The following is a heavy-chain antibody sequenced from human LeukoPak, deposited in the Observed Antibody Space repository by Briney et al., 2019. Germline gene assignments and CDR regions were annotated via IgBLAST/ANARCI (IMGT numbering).Heavy chain of an antibody. Sequence: GGSLRLSCAASGFTFSSYVMSWVCKAQGTGLERVSAISGSGGSTYYADSVKGRFTISRENSTNTLYLQMNSLRAEGTSVYFCAKGSARGWYNWGDPRGQRTLLIASS. CDR1: GFTFSSYV. CDR2: ISGSGGST. J-gene: IGHJ5*02. CDR3: AKGSARGWYNWGDP. V-gene: IGHV3-23*01. D-gene: IGHD6-19*01.